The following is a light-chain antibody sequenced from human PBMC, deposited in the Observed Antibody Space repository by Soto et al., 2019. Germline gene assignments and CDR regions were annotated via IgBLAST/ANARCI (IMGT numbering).Light chain of an antibody. V-gene: IGLV2-11*01. CDR3: CSYAGSYTLM. CDR2: DVS. J-gene: IGLJ3*02. CDR1: SSDVGIYNY. Sequence: QSALTQPRSVSGSPGQSVTISCTGTSSDVGIYNYVSWYQQHPGRVPEVIIYDVSKRPSGVPDRFSGSKSGNTASPTISGLQAEDEAEYYCCSYAGSYTLMFGGGTKL.